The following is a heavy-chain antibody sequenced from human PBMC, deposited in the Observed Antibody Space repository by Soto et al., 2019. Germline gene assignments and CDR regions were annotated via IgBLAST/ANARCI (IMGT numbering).Heavy chain of an antibody. CDR2: INPILSMS. V-gene: IGHV1-69*02. J-gene: IGHJ4*02. Sequence: QVQLGQSGADVQRPGASVRVSCKASGDTFNFYSINWLRQAPGLGLQWMGRINPILSMSNYAPRFQGRVTMTADKSTSTAYMELSSMRSEDTAMYYCATSYGSGYRAFDSWGQGALVTVSS. CDR3: ATSYGSGYRAFDS. CDR1: GDTFNFYS. D-gene: IGHD3-10*01.